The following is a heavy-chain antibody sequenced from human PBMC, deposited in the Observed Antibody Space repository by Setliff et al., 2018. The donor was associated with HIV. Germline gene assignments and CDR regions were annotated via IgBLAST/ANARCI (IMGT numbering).Heavy chain of an antibody. Sequence: PSETLSLTCTVSGSSINSGSYYWGWVRQPPGKGLEWLGSVYYSGTAYYNPSLKSRLTMSVDTSKNQFYLKLTSVTAADTAAYYCARLGLWTGYRTNWFDPWGQGTLVTVSS. D-gene: IGHD3-3*01. J-gene: IGHJ5*02. CDR2: VYYSGTA. CDR3: ARLGLWTGYRTNWFDP. CDR1: GSSINSGSYY. V-gene: IGHV4-39*01.